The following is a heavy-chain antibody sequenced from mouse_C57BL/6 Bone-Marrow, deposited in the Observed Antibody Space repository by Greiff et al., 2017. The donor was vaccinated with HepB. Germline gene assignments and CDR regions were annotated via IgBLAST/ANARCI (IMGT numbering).Heavy chain of an antibody. CDR1: GYTFTSYW. Sequence: QVQLQQSGAELVKPGASVKLSCKASGYTFTSYWMQWVKQRPGQGLEWIGEIDPSDSYTNYNQKFKGKATLTVDTSSSTAYMQLSSLTSEDSAVYYCARRAIYDGYFYFDYWGQGTTLTVSS. V-gene: IGHV1-50*01. CDR2: IDPSDSYT. D-gene: IGHD2-3*01. CDR3: ARRAIYDGYFYFDY. J-gene: IGHJ2*01.